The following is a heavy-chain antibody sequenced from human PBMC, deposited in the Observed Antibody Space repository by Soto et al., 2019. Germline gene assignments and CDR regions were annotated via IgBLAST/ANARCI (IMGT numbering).Heavy chain of an antibody. CDR2: IIPIFGTP. D-gene: IGHD6-25*01. Sequence: QVQLVQSGAEVKKPGSSVKVSCKSSGGGFNSYSISWVRQAPGQGLEWMGVIIPIFGTPTYAQKFQGRVTITADKSTSTAYMEVSRLTSEDTAVYYGARLGPGIIPAATNWFDPWGQGTLVTVAS. V-gene: IGHV1-69*06. J-gene: IGHJ5*02. CDR1: GGGFNSYS. CDR3: ARLGPGIIPAATNWFDP.